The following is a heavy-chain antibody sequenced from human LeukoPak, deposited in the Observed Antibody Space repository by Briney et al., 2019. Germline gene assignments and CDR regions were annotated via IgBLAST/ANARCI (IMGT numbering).Heavy chain of an antibody. CDR2: MSPNSGDT. CDR1: GYTFSSYH. CDR3: ARGIEAGTGY. V-gene: IGHV1-8*01. J-gene: IGHJ4*02. D-gene: IGHD6-19*01. Sequence: ASVKVPCKASGYTFSSYHINWVRQATGQGLEWMGWMSPNSGDTGYAQKFQGRVTMTSDTSISTDYMELSSLRSEDTAVYYCARGIEAGTGYWGQGTLVTVSS.